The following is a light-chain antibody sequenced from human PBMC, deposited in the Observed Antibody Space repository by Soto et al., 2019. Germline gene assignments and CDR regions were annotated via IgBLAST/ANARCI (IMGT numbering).Light chain of an antibody. Sequence: EMVMTQSPATLSVSPGERATLSCRASQSVSSSLAWYQQKPGQAPRLLIYGASTRATGIPARFSGSGSGTDFTLTISSLQSEDFAVYYCQQYNNWPFTFGPGTKVDIK. CDR3: QQYNNWPFT. J-gene: IGKJ3*01. CDR1: QSVSSS. CDR2: GAS. V-gene: IGKV3-15*01.